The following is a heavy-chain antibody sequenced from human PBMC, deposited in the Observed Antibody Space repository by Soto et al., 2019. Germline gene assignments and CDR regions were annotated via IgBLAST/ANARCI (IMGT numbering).Heavy chain of an antibody. Sequence: SETLSLTCTVSVGSVSSGGYYWSWIRQPPGKGLEWIGYIYYSWSTNYNPSLKSRVTISVDTSKNQFSLKLSSVTSADTAVYYCARVTGPILTGDNWFDPWGNGTRVTVSS. J-gene: IGHJ5*02. CDR2: IYYSWST. V-gene: IGHV4-61*08. CDR1: VGSVSSGGYY. CDR3: ARVTGPILTGDNWFDP. D-gene: IGHD3-9*01.